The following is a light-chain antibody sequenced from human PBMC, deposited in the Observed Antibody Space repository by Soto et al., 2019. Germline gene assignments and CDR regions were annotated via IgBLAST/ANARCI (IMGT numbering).Light chain of an antibody. CDR3: AAWDDSLTGV. CDR1: SSNIGSNY. Sequence: QSVLTQPPSASGTPGQRVTISCSGSSSNIGSNYVYWYQQLPGTAPKLLIYRNNQRPSGVPDGFSGSKSGSSASLAISGLRSEEEADYYCAAWDDSLTGVFGGGTKLTVL. V-gene: IGLV1-47*01. CDR2: RNN. J-gene: IGLJ2*01.